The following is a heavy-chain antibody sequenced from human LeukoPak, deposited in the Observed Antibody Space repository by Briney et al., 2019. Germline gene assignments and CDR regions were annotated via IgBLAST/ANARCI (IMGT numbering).Heavy chain of an antibody. CDR2: IHFSGST. D-gene: IGHD1-26*01. CDR1: DASISGYY. J-gene: IGHJ4*02. V-gene: IGHV4-59*01. Sequence: SETLSLTCTVSDASISGYYWSWIRQPPGKGLEWIGSIHFSGSTNYNPSLRRRVTISVDTSKNQLSLKLSSVTAADTAVYYCARDLDGIYFDYWGQGTLVTVSS. CDR3: ARDLDGIYFDY.